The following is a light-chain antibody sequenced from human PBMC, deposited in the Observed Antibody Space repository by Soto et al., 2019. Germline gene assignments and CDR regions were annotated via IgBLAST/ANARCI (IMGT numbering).Light chain of an antibody. CDR3: SSYTASSAQV. Sequence: QSVLTQPASVSGSPGQSITISCTGTNSDLGAYDYVSWYQQHPGKAPRLLIYEVFNRPSGVSDRFSGSKSANTASLTISGLQADDEADYYCSSYTASSAQVFGPGPKVTVL. CDR2: EVF. CDR1: NSDLGAYDY. V-gene: IGLV2-14*01. J-gene: IGLJ1*01.